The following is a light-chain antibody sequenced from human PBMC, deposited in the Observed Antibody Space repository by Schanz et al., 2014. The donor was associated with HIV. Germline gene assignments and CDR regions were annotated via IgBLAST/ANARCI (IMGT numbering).Light chain of an antibody. J-gene: IGLJ2*01. CDR1: SSDVGGYNY. V-gene: IGLV2-8*01. Sequence: QSVLTQPASVSGSPGQSITISCTGTSSDVGGYNYVSWYQQHPGKAPKLMIYEVSKRPSGVPDRFSGSKSGNTASLTVSGLQDEDEADYYCAAWDDSLNGPVFGGGTKLTVL. CDR3: AAWDDSLNGPV. CDR2: EVS.